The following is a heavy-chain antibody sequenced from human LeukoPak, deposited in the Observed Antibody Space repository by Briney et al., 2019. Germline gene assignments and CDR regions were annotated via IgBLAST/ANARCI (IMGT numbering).Heavy chain of an antibody. CDR1: GGSILSYY. J-gene: IGHJ6*03. D-gene: IGHD2-2*01. CDR3: ARVCSSTSDYYYYYMDV. Sequence: SETLSLTCTVSGGSILSYYWSWIRQPPGKGLEWIGYIYYSGSTNYNPSLKSRVTISVDRSKNQFSLKLSSVTAADTAVYYCARVCSSTSDYYYYYMDVWGKGTTVTVSS. V-gene: IGHV4-59*12. CDR2: IYYSGST.